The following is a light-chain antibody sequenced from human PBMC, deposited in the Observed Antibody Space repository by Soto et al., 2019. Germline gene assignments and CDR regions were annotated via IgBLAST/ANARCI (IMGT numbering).Light chain of an antibody. CDR3: SSYTSSRGV. CDR1: SSDVGGYNY. J-gene: IGLJ1*01. V-gene: IGLV2-14*01. Sequence: QSALTQPASVSGSPGQSITISCTGTSSDVGGYNYVSWYQQHPGKAPKFMIYDVSNRPSGVSNRFSGSKSGNTASLTISGLQAEDEADYYCSSYTSSRGVFGTGTKLTVL. CDR2: DVS.